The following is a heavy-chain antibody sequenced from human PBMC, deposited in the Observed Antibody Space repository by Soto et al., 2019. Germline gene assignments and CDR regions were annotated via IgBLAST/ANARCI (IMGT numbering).Heavy chain of an antibody. CDR1: GFTFSSYA. V-gene: IGHV3-23*01. Sequence: GGSLRLSCAASGFTFSSYAMSWVRQAPGKGLEWVSAISGSGGSTYYADSVKGRFTISRDNFKNTLYLQMNSLRAEDTAVYYCAKDLLHSGWDQITFDYWGQGTLVTVSS. CDR3: AKDLLHSGWDQITFDY. D-gene: IGHD6-19*01. CDR2: ISGSGGST. J-gene: IGHJ4*02.